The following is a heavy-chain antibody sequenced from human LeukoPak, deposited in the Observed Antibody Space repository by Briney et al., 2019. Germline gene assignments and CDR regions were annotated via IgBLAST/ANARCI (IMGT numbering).Heavy chain of an antibody. CDR2: IYYSRST. CDR1: GSSISSYY. V-gene: IGHV4-59*08. CDR3: ARPLSISGYYYDAFDI. D-gene: IGHD3-22*01. Sequence: PSETLSLTCTDSGSSISSYYWSWIRQPPGKGLEWIGYIYYSRSTNYNPSLKSRVTISVDTSKNQFSLKLSSVTAADTAVYYCARPLSISGYYYDAFDIWGQGTMVTVSS. J-gene: IGHJ3*02.